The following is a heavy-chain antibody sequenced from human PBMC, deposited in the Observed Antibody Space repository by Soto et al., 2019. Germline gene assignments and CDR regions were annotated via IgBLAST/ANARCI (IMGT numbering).Heavy chain of an antibody. CDR2: INSDGSST. Sequence: GGSLRLSCAASGFTFSSYWMHWVRQAPGKGLVWVSRINSDGSSTSYADSVKGRFTISRDNAKNTLYLQMNSLRAEDTAVYYCARDLPQGHEVVIIPIYYYYGMDVWGQGTTVTVSS. CDR3: ARDLPQGHEVVIIPIYYYYGMDV. J-gene: IGHJ6*02. V-gene: IGHV3-74*01. D-gene: IGHD3-3*01. CDR1: GFTFSSYW.